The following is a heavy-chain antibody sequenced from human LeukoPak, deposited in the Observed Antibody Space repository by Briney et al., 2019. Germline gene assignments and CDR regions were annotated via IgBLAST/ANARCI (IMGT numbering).Heavy chain of an antibody. D-gene: IGHD6-13*01. V-gene: IGHV3-11*01. CDR1: GLTFSDYY. Sequence: GGSLRLSCAACGLTFSDYYMRWIRQAPGRGVEWVSYISSSGRNIYYADSVKGRFNNSSENAKNSLYLQMNSLRAEDTAVYYCARYSSTRGYLDYWGQGTLVTVSS. CDR2: ISSSGRNI. CDR3: ARYSSTRGYLDY. J-gene: IGHJ4*02.